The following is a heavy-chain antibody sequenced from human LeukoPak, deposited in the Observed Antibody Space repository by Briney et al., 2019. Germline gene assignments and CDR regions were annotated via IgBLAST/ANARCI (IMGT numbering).Heavy chain of an antibody. Sequence: GGSLRLSCAASGFTFRSHGMSWVRQAPGKGLEWVSAISGSGGSTYYADSVKGRFTISRDNSKNTLYLQMNSLRAEDTALYYCAKGYCSSTSCYDAFDIWGQGTMVTVSS. D-gene: IGHD2-2*01. CDR2: ISGSGGST. CDR1: GFTFRSHG. V-gene: IGHV3-23*01. J-gene: IGHJ3*02. CDR3: AKGYCSSTSCYDAFDI.